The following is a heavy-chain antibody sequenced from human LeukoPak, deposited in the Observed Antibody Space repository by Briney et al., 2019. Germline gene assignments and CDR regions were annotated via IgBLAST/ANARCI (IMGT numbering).Heavy chain of an antibody. V-gene: IGHV4-59*01. Sequence: SETLSLTCTVSGGPISSYYWSWIRQPPGKGLEWIGYIYYSGSTNYNPSLKSRVTISVDTSKNQFSLKLSSVTAADTAVYYCAYSSSWYYFDYWGQGTLVTVSS. J-gene: IGHJ4*02. CDR3: AYSSSWYYFDY. CDR1: GGPISSYY. D-gene: IGHD6-13*01. CDR2: IYYSGST.